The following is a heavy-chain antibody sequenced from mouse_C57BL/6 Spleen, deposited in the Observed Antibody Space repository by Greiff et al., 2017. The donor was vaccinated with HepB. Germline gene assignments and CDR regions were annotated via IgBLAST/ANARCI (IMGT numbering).Heavy chain of an antibody. CDR2: IYPSDSET. CDR3: AREVYYGSSYYFDY. J-gene: IGHJ2*01. D-gene: IGHD1-1*01. V-gene: IGHV1-61*01. Sequence: VQLQESGAELVRPGSSVKLSCKASGYTFTSYWMDWVKQRPGQGLEWIGNIYPSDSETHYNQKFKDKATLTVDKSSSTAYMQLSSLTSEDSAVYYCAREVYYGSSYYFDYWGQGTTLTVSS. CDR1: GYTFTSYW.